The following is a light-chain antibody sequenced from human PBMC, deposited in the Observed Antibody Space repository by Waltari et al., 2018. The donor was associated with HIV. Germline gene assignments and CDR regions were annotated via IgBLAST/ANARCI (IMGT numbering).Light chain of an antibody. J-gene: IGLJ3*02. CDR1: SGSVSGRSS. CDR2: NTN. V-gene: IGLV8-61*01. CDR3: VLYVGSGIWV. Sequence: QTVVTQESSLSVSPGGTVTLTCGLSSGSVSGRSSPRWYQQTPGQAPRTLIYNTNTRSAVVPERFSGSILGNKAALTISGAQADDECDYHCVLYVGSGIWVFGGGTKLTVL.